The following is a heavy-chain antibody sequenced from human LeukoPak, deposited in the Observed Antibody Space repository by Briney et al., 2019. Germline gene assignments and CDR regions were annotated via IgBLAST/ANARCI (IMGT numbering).Heavy chain of an antibody. V-gene: IGHV1-46*01. D-gene: IGHD2-15*01. J-gene: IGHJ4*02. CDR2: INPSGGST. Sequence: ASVKVSCKASGYTFTSYGISWVRQAPGQGLEWMGIINPSGGSTTYAQKFQGRVTMTRNTSISTAYMELSSLRSEDTAVHYCARAGGYCGRISCPYYFDYWGQGSLVAVSS. CDR3: ARAGGYCGRISCPYYFDY. CDR1: GYTFTSYG.